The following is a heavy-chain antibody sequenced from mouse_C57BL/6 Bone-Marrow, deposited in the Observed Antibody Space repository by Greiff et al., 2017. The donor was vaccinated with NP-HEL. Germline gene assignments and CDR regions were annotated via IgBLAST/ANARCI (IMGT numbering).Heavy chain of an antibody. CDR3: ARDWYTGFDY. CDR2: INPNNGGT. Sequence: EVQLQESGPELVKPGASVKISCKASGYTFTDYYMNWVKQSHGKSLEWIGDINPNNGGTSYNQKFKGKATLTVDKSSSTAYMELRSLTSEDSAVYYCARDWYTGFDYWGQGTTLTVSS. V-gene: IGHV1-26*01. J-gene: IGHJ2*01. D-gene: IGHD1-1*02. CDR1: GYTFTDYY.